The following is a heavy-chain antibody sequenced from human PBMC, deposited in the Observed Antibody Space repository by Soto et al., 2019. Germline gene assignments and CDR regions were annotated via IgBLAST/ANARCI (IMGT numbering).Heavy chain of an antibody. CDR1: GYSFTDFY. Sequence: QVHLVQSGAEVNKPGASVKVSCKASGYSFTDFYMHWVRQAPGQGLEWLGWINPNTGDTDYAQIFQGRVSLTRDTSTSTAYMEMTRLTSDDTAVYYCAKDPPRGVQLVVGDFWGQGTLVTVSS. CDR3: AKDPPRGVQLVVGDF. CDR2: INPNTGDT. D-gene: IGHD3-10*01. J-gene: IGHJ4*02. V-gene: IGHV1-2*02.